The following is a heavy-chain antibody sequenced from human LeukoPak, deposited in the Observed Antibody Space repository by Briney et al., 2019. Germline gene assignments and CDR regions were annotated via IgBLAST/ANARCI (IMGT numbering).Heavy chain of an antibody. CDR2: IYYSGST. D-gene: IGHD5-18*01. CDR1: GGSISSSSYY. CDR3: ARGSGYSYGLFDY. Sequence: SETLSLTCTVSGGSISSSSYYWGWIRQPPGKGLEWIGSIYYSGSTYYNPSLKSRVTISVDTSKNQFSLKLSSVTAADTAVYYCARGSGYSYGLFDYWGQGTLVTVSS. V-gene: IGHV4-39*07. J-gene: IGHJ4*02.